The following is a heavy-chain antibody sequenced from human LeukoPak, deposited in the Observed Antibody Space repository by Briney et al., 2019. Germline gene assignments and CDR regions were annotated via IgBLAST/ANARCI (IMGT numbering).Heavy chain of an antibody. D-gene: IGHD3-22*01. Sequence: GGSLRLSCAASGFSVSSSYMSWVRQAPGKRLECVSVIYSGGSTYYADSVKGRFTISRDKSKNTLYLQMNSLRAEDTAVYYCARDLDSSGYYHVVDSWGQGALVTVSS. CDR1: GFSVSSSY. J-gene: IGHJ4*02. CDR2: IYSGGST. CDR3: ARDLDSSGYYHVVDS. V-gene: IGHV3-53*01.